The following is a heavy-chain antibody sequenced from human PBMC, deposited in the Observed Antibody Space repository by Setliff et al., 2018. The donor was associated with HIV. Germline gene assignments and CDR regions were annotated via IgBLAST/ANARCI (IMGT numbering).Heavy chain of an antibody. CDR3: ATDACTIDACYSSGGP. V-gene: IGHV1-69-2*01. Sequence: ASVKVSCKASGYTFIDYNIHWVQQAPGKGLEWMGRVDPEGGETIYAEKFRGRVTITADTSTDTAYLKLSSLRSEDTAVYYCATDACTIDACYSSGGPWGQGTLVTVSS. CDR1: GYTFIDYN. J-gene: IGHJ5*02. D-gene: IGHD2-15*01. CDR2: VDPEGGET.